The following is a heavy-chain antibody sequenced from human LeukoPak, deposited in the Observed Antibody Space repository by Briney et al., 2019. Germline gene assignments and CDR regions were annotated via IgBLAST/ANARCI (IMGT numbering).Heavy chain of an antibody. CDR1: GGTFSSYA. Sequence: GSSVKVSCTASGGTFSSYAISWVRQAPGQGLEWMGGIIPIFGTANYAQKFQGRVTITADESTSTAYMELSSLRSEDTAVYYCARGGLSSSWHDYWGQGTLVTVSS. CDR3: ARGGLSSSWHDY. J-gene: IGHJ4*02. V-gene: IGHV1-69*01. D-gene: IGHD6-13*01. CDR2: IIPIFGTA.